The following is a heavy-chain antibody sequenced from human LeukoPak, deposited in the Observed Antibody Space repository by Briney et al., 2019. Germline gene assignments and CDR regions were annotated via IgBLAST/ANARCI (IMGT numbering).Heavy chain of an antibody. CDR1: GFTFSSYW. D-gene: IGHD3-3*01. J-gene: IGHJ4*02. CDR2: INHNGNVN. CDR3: ADGEGRLLNY. V-gene: IGHV3-7*01. Sequence: PGGSLRLSCAASGFTFSSYWMNWARQAPGKGLEWVASINHNGNVNYYVDSVKGRFAISRDNAKNSLYLQMNSLRAEDTAVYYCADGEGRLLNYWGRGILVTVSS.